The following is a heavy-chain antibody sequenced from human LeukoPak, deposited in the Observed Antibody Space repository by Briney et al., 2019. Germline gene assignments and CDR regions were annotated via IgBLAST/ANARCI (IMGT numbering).Heavy chain of an antibody. V-gene: IGHV4-39*07. CDR2: INHSGST. CDR3: ARTDYGGTNFDY. D-gene: IGHD4-23*01. J-gene: IGHJ4*02. CDR1: GGSISSSSYY. Sequence: SETLSLTCTVSGGSISSSSYYWGWIRQPPGKGLEWIGEINHSGSTIYNPSLKSRVTISVDTSKNQFSLKLSSVTAADTAVYYCARTDYGGTNFDYWGQGTLVTVSS.